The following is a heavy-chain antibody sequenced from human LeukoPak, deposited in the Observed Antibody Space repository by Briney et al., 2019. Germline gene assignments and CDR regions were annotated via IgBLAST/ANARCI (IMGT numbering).Heavy chain of an antibody. D-gene: IGHD2-21*01. CDR1: GYSSCGGFY. CDR3: ASVNSAYYSY. Sequence: TSETLSRTAAVYGYSSCGGFYWGWIRQPPGKGLEWIGSIYHSGDTSLNPSLKTRVTISADTPKTQFSLKLSSVTAAATAVYYWASVNSAYYSYWGQGDLVTVSS. J-gene: IGHJ4*02. V-gene: IGHV4-38-2*01. CDR2: IYHSGDT.